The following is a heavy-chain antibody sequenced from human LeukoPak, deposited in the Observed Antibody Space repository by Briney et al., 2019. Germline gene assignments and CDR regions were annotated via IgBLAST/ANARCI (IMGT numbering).Heavy chain of an antibody. D-gene: IGHD5-18*01. CDR2: VSYDGNSR. J-gene: IGHJ5*02. V-gene: IGHV3-23*01. CDR3: VKEGEGHSYDPNPGPPT. CDR1: VFSFSSYA. Sequence: SGGSLILSCAASVFSFSSYASSWVRQAPGKVAQWVSGVSYDGNSRYSADSLKGRFTISRDNSANTVYLQMNNLADEDTDVYSCVKEGEGHSYDPNPGPPTWGQGTLVTVSS.